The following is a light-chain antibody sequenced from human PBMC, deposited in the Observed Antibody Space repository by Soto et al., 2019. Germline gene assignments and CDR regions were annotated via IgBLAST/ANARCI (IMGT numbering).Light chain of an antibody. CDR3: TSKTTRSPLV. CDR2: EVS. V-gene: IGLV2-14*01. Sequence: QSALTQPASVSGSPGQSITISCTGTSSDVGGYNYVSWYQQHPGKAPKLMIYEVSNRPSGVSNRFSGSKSGNTASLTISGLKAEDGADYYPTSKTTRSPLVFGGGP. J-gene: IGLJ2*01. CDR1: SSDVGGYNY.